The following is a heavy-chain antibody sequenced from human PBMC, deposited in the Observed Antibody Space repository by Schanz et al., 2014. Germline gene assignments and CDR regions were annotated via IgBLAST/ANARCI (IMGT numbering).Heavy chain of an antibody. CDR1: GYTLTNFD. CDR3: ARGITIVRGVISPSNWLDP. D-gene: IGHD3-10*01. V-gene: IGHV1-8*01. CDR2: MNPNSGTT. J-gene: IGHJ5*02. Sequence: QVQLVQSGAEVKKPGASVKVSCKASGYTLTNFDINWVRQAPGQGLEWMGWMNPNSGTTGYAQKFQGRVTMTRNTSTSTAYMELRGLRSDDTAVYYCARGITIVRGVISPSNWLDPWGQGTLVTVSS.